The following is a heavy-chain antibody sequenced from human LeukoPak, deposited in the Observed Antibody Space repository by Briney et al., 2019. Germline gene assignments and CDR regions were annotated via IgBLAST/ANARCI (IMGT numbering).Heavy chain of an antibody. Sequence: GGSLRLSCAASGFTFSSYSMTWVRQAPGKGLEWVSSISSSSSYIYYADSVKGRFTISRDNAKNSLYLEMNSLRAEDTAVYYCARHYDFWSGFCFDYWGQGTLVTVSS. CDR3: ARHYDFWSGFCFDY. D-gene: IGHD3-3*01. V-gene: IGHV3-21*01. J-gene: IGHJ4*02. CDR1: GFTFSSYS. CDR2: ISSSSSYI.